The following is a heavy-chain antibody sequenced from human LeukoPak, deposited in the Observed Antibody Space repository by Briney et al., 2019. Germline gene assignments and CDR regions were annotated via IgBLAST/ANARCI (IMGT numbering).Heavy chain of an antibody. J-gene: IGHJ3*02. CDR2: ISYDEGNN. D-gene: IGHD2-2*01. V-gene: IGHV3-30-3*01. CDR3: ARGRFPGYCSSTSCYRPKGDAFDI. Sequence: GGSLRLSCAASGFTFSSFAMHWVRQAPGKGLEWLAVISYDEGNNYYADSVKGRFTISRDNSKNTLYLQMNSLTSEDAAVYYCARGRFPGYCSSTSCYRPKGDAFDIWGQGTMVTVSS. CDR1: GFTFSSFA.